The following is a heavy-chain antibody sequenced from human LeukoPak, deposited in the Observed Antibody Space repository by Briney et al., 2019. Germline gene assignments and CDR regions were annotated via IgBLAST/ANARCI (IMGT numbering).Heavy chain of an antibody. CDR1: GFTFSSYG. D-gene: IGHD3-22*01. J-gene: IGHJ5*02. CDR3: ARDYYDSSGYYHWFDP. V-gene: IGHV3-33*01. Sequence: GGSLRLSCAASGFTFSSYGMHWVRQAPGKGLEWVAVIWYDGSNKYYADSVKGRFTISRDNSKNTLYLQMNSLRAEDTAVYYCARDYYDSSGYYHWFDPWGQGTLVTVSS. CDR2: IWYDGSNK.